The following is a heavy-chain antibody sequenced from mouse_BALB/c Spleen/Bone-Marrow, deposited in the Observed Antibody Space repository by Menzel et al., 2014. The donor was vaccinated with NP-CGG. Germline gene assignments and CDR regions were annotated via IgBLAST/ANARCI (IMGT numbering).Heavy chain of an antibody. J-gene: IGHJ2*01. Sequence: VKLMESGAELVKPGASVKLSCKASGYTFTSYWMHWVKQRPGQGLEWIGEINPSNGRTNYNEKFKSKATLTVDKSSSTAYMQRSSLTSEDSAVYYCARRTTTVVATDYWGQGTTLTVSS. CDR1: GYTFTSYW. CDR2: INPSNGRT. V-gene: IGHV1S81*02. CDR3: ARRTTTVVATDY. D-gene: IGHD1-1*01.